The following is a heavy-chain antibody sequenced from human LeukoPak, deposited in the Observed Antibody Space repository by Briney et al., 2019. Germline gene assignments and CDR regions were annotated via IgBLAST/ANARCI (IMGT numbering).Heavy chain of an antibody. CDR1: GFTFSAYW. J-gene: IGHJ5*02. CDR3: AEDRPKGQLSVGVNLAWFDP. CDR2: ISGSGGST. V-gene: IGHV3-23*01. D-gene: IGHD6-13*01. Sequence: PGGSLRLSCAASGFTFSAYWMTWVRQAPGKGLEWVSAISGSGGSTYYADSVKGRFTISRDNSKNTLYLQMNSLRAEDTAVYYCAEDRPKGQLSVGVNLAWFDPWGQGTLVTVSS.